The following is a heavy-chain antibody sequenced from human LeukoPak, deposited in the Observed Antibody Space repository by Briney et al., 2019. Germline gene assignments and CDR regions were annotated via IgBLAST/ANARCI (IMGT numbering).Heavy chain of an antibody. CDR1: GGSISSYY. CDR2: IYYSGST. J-gene: IGHJ4*02. CDR3: ARTDYDSSGYYYVLDY. V-gene: IGHV4-59*08. Sequence: SETLSLTCTVSGGSISSYYWSWIRQPPGKGLEWIGYIYYSGSTNCIPSLKSRVTISVDTSKTQFSLKLTSVTAADTAVYYCARTDYDSSGYYYVLDYWGQGTLVTVS. D-gene: IGHD3-22*01.